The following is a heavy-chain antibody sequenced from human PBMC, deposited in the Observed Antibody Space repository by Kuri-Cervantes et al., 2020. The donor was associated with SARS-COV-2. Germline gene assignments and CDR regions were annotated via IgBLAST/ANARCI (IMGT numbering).Heavy chain of an antibody. V-gene: IGHV4-59*01. Sequence: GSLRLSCTVSGGSISSYYRSWIRQPPGKGLEWIGYIYYSGSTNYNPSLKSRVTISVDTSKNQFSLKLSSVTAADTAVYYCARGPTDYYGSGSYSDYYYYYGMDVWGQGTTVTVSS. CDR1: GGSISSYY. D-gene: IGHD3-10*01. J-gene: IGHJ6*02. CDR3: ARGPTDYYGSGSYSDYYYYYGMDV. CDR2: IYYSGST.